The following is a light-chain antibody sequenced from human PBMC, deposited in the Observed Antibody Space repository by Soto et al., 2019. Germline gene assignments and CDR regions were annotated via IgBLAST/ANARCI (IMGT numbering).Light chain of an antibody. CDR3: LQYKTYPLT. CDR1: QGISNY. J-gene: IGKJ4*01. CDR2: AAS. V-gene: IGKV1-16*02. Sequence: DIQMTQSPSSLSASVGDRVTITCRASQGISNYLAWFQQKPGEAPKSLIYAASSLRSAVPSKFRVNGSGTEFTLIISCLQHEDFASDYCLQYKTYPLTFGGGTTVETK.